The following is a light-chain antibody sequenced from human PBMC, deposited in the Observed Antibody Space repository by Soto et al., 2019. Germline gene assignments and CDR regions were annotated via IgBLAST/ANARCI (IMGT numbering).Light chain of an antibody. V-gene: IGKV3-20*01. J-gene: IGKJ4*01. CDR1: PSLTSSY. CDR2: GAS. Sequence: VLTQSPGTLSLSPGERSTLSCRANPSLTSSYLAWYQQKPGQAPRLLIYGASSRATGIPERFICSGAGTDCTLTISRLEAEDVVVDYCLQYGSSRSTFGGGTKVDIK. CDR3: LQYGSSRST.